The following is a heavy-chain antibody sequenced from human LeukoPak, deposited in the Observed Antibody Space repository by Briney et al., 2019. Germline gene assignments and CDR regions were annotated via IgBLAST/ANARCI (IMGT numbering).Heavy chain of an antibody. Sequence: ASVKVSCKASGYTFTGYYMHWVRQATGQGLEWMGWINPNSGGTNYAQKFQGRVTMTRDTSISTAYMELSRLRSEDTAVYYCASRTYTYDSSGYYRRNYYFDYWGQGTLVTVSS. CDR1: GYTFTGYY. CDR3: ASRTYTYDSSGYYRRNYYFDY. V-gene: IGHV1-2*02. J-gene: IGHJ4*02. CDR2: INPNSGGT. D-gene: IGHD3-22*01.